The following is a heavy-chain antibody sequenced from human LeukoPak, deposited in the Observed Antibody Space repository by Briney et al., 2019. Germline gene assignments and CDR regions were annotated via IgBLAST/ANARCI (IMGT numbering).Heavy chain of an antibody. D-gene: IGHD3-22*01. CDR1: GFTFSSYG. CDR3: AKDPTHYRVWDDYDSTVLSY. J-gene: IGHJ4*02. V-gene: IGHV3-30*02. Sequence: GGSLRLSCAASGFTFSSYGMHWFRQAPGKGLEGAAFIRYDGSNKYYADSVKGRFTISRDNSKNTLYLQMSSLRAADTAVYYCAKDPTHYRVWDDYDSTVLSYWGQGTLVTVSS. CDR2: IRYDGSNK.